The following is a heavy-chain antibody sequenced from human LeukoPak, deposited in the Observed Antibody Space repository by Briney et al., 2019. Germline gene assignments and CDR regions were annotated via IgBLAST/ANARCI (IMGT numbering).Heavy chain of an antibody. CDR1: EGTFSSYA. CDR3: ASSALGCSGYDYLMGAFGI. J-gene: IGHJ3*02. CDR2: IIPIFGTA. Sequence: ASVKVSCKASEGTFSSYAISWVRQAPGQGLEWMGGIIPIFGTANYAQKFQGRVTITADESTSTAYMELSSLRSEDTAVYYCASSALGCSGYDYLMGAFGIWGQGTMVTVSS. V-gene: IGHV1-69*01. D-gene: IGHD5-12*01.